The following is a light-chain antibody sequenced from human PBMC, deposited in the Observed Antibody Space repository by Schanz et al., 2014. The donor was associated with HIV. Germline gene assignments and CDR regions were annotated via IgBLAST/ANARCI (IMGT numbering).Light chain of an antibody. J-gene: IGKJ1*01. Sequence: EIVMTQSPATLSVSPGEGATLSCRASRSVNSNLAWYQQNPGQAPRLLIYGASTRATGIPARFSGSGSGTEFTLTISSLQSEDFAVYYYQQYNDWPPRWTFGQGTKVEIK. CDR3: QQYNDWPPRWT. CDR1: RSVNSN. V-gene: IGKV3-15*01. CDR2: GAS.